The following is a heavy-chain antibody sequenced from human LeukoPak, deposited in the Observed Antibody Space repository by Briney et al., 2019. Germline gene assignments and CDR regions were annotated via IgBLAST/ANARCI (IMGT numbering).Heavy chain of an antibody. V-gene: IGHV5-51*01. CDR2: IYPGDSDT. D-gene: IGHD3-3*01. CDR3: ARHGGTYYDFWSGYSQYDWFDP. Sequence: GESLKISCKGSGYSLTSYWIGWVRQMPGKGLEWMGIIYPGDSDTRYSPSFQGQVTISADKSISTAYLQWSSLKASDTAMYYCARHGGTYYDFWSGYSQYDWFDPWGQGTLVTVSS. CDR1: GYSLTSYW. J-gene: IGHJ5*02.